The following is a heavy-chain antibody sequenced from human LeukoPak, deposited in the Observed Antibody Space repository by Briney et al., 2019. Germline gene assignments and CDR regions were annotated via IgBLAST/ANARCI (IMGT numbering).Heavy chain of an antibody. CDR1: GYTFTSYD. D-gene: IGHD5-12*01. CDR2: MNPNSGNT. V-gene: IGHV1-8*01. Sequence: ASVKVSCKASGYTFTSYDINWVRQATGQGLEWMGWMNPNSGNTGYAQKFQGRVTMTRNTSISTAYMELSSLRSEDTAVYYCARDRRYSGYDRLPSRRDAFDIWGQGTMVTVSS. CDR3: ARDRRYSGYDRLPSRRDAFDI. J-gene: IGHJ3*02.